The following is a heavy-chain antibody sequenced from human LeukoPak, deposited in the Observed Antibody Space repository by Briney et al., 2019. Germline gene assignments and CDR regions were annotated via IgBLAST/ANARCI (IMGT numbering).Heavy chain of an antibody. Sequence: GGSLRLSCAASGFTVSSNYMSWVRQAPGKGLEWVSVIYNGGRTFYADSVKGRFTISRHNSENTLYLQMNSLRAEDTAVYYCARVPLHPTISNFGFWGQGTLVTVSS. V-gene: IGHV3-53*04. J-gene: IGHJ4*02. CDR1: GFTVSSNY. D-gene: IGHD2/OR15-2a*01. CDR3: ARVPLHPTISNFGF. CDR2: IYNGGRT.